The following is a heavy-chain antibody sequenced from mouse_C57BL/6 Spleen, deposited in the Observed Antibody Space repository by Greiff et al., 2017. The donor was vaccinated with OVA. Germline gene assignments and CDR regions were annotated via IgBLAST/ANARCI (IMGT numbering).Heavy chain of an antibody. J-gene: IGHJ2*01. CDR1: GFSLTSYG. Sequence: QVQLQQSGPGLVQPSQSLSITCTVSGFSLTSYGVHWVRQSPGKGLEWLGVIWSGGSTDYNAAFIPRLSISKDNYKSKVYFKMNSLQADDTAIYYCARGVDYGGYFDYWGQGTTLTVSS. D-gene: IGHD2-4*01. CDR3: ARGVDYGGYFDY. V-gene: IGHV2-2*01. CDR2: IWSGGST.